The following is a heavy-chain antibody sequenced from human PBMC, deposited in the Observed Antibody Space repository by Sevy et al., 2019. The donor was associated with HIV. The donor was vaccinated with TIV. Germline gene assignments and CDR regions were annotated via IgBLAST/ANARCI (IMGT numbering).Heavy chain of an antibody. CDR2: ISYDGSNK. CDR1: GFTFSSYA. D-gene: IGHD3-9*01. CDR3: ASGDILTGGGGMDV. Sequence: GGSLRLSCAASGFTFSSYAMHWVRQAPGKGLEWVAVISYDGSNKYYADSVKGRFTISRDNSKNTLYLQMNSLRAEDTAVYYCASGDILTGGGGMDVWGQGTTVTVSS. J-gene: IGHJ6*02. V-gene: IGHV3-30*04.